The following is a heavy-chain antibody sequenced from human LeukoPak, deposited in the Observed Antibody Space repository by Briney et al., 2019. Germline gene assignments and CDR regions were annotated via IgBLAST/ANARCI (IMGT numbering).Heavy chain of an antibody. Sequence: GESLKISCKGSGYSFTSYWISWVRQMPGKGLEWMGRIDPSDSYTNYSPSFQGHVTISADKSISTAYLQWSSLKASDTAMYYCARGAYCSGGSCYADTFDHWGQGTLVTVSS. CDR2: IDPSDSYT. CDR1: GYSFTSYW. CDR3: ARGAYCSGGSCYADTFDH. J-gene: IGHJ4*02. D-gene: IGHD2-15*01. V-gene: IGHV5-10-1*01.